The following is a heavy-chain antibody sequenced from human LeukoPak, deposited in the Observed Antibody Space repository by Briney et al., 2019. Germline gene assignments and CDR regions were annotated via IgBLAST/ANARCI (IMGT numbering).Heavy chain of an antibody. CDR2: INRDGSQK. Sequence: GGSLRLSCAASGFTFNSYWMGWVRQAPGKGLEWVANINRDGSQKNYVDSVKGRFTISRDNAKNSLSLQMNSLRAEDTAVYYCAKLRYLDYWGQGTLVTVSS. D-gene: IGHD3-9*01. CDR3: AKLRYLDY. CDR1: GFTFNSYW. V-gene: IGHV3-7*01. J-gene: IGHJ4*02.